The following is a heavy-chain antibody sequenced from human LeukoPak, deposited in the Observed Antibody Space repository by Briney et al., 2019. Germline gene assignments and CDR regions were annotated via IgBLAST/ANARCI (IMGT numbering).Heavy chain of an antibody. V-gene: IGHV3-21*01. CDR1: GFTFSSYS. D-gene: IGHD6-25*01. CDR3: ATDGGPEDC. J-gene: IGHJ4*02. CDR2: ISSRSTYI. Sequence: GGSLRLSCAASGFTFSSYSLSWVRQAPGKGLEWVSSISSRSTYIYYADSLKDRFTISRVNARNSLYLQMDSLGVEDTAVYYCATDGGPEDCWGQGTLVTVSS.